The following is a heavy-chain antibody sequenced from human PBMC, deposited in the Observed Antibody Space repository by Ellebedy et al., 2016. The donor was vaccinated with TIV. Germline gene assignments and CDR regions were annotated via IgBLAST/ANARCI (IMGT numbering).Heavy chain of an antibody. J-gene: IGHJ4*02. CDR3: TKEGAVAGAPAYLAYDY. Sequence: PGGSLRLSCAASGFIFTSHGMHWVRQAPGKGLEWVAVISSHGMTTYYADSVKGRFTISRDNSNNSLYLQMNSLRAEDTAVYFCTKEGAVAGAPAYLAYDYWGQGTLFTVSS. CDR1: GFIFTSHG. V-gene: IGHV3-30*13. CDR2: ISSHGMTT. D-gene: IGHD6-19*01.